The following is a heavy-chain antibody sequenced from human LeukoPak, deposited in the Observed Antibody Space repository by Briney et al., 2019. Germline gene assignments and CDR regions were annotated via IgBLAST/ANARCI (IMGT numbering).Heavy chain of an antibody. V-gene: IGHV3-23*01. CDR1: GFTFSSYA. J-gene: IGHJ4*02. CDR2: ISGSGGST. Sequence: PGGSLRLSCAASGFTFSSYAMSWVRQAPGKGLEWVSAISGSGGSTYYADSVKGRFTISRDNSKNTLYLQMNSLRAEDTAVYYCAKRETYYYDSSGYRLDYWGQGTLVTVSS. D-gene: IGHD3-22*01. CDR3: AKRETYYYDSSGYRLDY.